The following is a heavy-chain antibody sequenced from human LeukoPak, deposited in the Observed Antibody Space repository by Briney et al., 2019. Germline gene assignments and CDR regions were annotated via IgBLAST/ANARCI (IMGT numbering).Heavy chain of an antibody. V-gene: IGHV1-69*13. CDR3: ARLYVSVGAFDI. CDR2: IIPIFGTA. Sequence: SVKVSCKASGYTFTGYYMHWVRQAPGQGLEWMGGIIPIFGTANYAQKFQGRVTITADESTSTAYMELSSLRSDDTAVYYCARLYVSVGAFDIWGQGTMVTVSS. D-gene: IGHD2/OR15-2a*01. J-gene: IGHJ3*02. CDR1: GYTFTGYY.